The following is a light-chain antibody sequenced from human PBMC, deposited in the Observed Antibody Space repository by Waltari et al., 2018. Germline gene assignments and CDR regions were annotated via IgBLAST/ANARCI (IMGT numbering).Light chain of an antibody. CDR2: KVS. CDR1: QSLVHSHGNTY. V-gene: IGKV2-30*02. J-gene: IGKJ1*01. CDR3: MQGTHWPPWT. Sequence: DVVMTQSPLSLPVTLGQPASISCRSSQSLVHSHGNTYLNWFQQRPGQSPRRLIYKVSNRDSGVPDRFSGSGSGTDFTLKISRVEAEDVGVYYCMQGTHWPPWTFGQGTKVEIK.